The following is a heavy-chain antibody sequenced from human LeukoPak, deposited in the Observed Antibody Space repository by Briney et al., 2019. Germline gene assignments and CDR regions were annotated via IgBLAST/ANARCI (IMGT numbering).Heavy chain of an antibody. CDR3: ARLLAGYSSVGNWFDP. V-gene: IGHV4-34*01. CDR2: INHSGST. J-gene: IGHJ5*02. CDR1: GGSFSGYY. Sequence: SETLSLTCAVYGGSFSGYYWSWIRQPPGKGLEWIGEINHSGSTNYNPSLKSRVTMSVDTSKNQFSLKLSSVTAADTAVYYCARLLAGYSSVGNWFDPWGQGTLVTVSS. D-gene: IGHD6-19*01.